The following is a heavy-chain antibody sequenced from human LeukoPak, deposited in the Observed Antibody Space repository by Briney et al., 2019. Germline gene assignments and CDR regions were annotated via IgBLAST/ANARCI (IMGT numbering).Heavy chain of an antibody. J-gene: IGHJ6*03. D-gene: IGHD3-22*01. CDR1: GFTFSSYA. V-gene: IGHV3-64*01. Sequence: GGSLRLSXAASGFTFSSYAMHWVRQAPGKGLEYVSAISSNGGSTYYANSVKGRFTISRDNSKNTLYLQMGSLRAEDMAVYYCARAYDSSGYYYSFRPYYYYYYMDVWGKGTTVTVSS. CDR3: ARAYDSSGYYYSFRPYYYYYYMDV. CDR2: ISSNGGST.